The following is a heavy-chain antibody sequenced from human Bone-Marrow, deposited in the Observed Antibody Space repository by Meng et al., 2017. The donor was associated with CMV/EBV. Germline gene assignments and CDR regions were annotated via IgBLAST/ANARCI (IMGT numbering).Heavy chain of an antibody. J-gene: IGHJ4*02. CDR2: INHSGST. CDR3: ARHPISSSWRKPFDY. D-gene: IGHD6-13*01. Sequence: VYGGSFSGYYWSWIRQPPGKGLEWIGEINHSGSTNYNPSLKSRVTISVDTSKNQFSLKLSSVTAADTAVYYCARHPISSSWRKPFDYWGQGTLVTVSS. V-gene: IGHV4-34*01. CDR1: GGSFSGYY.